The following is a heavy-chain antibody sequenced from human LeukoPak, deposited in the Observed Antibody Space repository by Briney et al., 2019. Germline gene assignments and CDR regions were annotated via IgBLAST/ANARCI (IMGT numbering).Heavy chain of an antibody. Sequence: GGSLRLSCAASGFTFSSYAMSWVRQAPGKGLEWVSAISGSGGSTYYADSVKGRFTISRDNSKNTLYLQMNSLRAEDTAVYYCAKVPVLRFLEWYIDYWGQGTLVTVSS. CDR1: GFTFSSYA. D-gene: IGHD3-3*01. V-gene: IGHV3-23*01. CDR2: ISGSGGST. CDR3: AKVPVLRFLEWYIDY. J-gene: IGHJ4*02.